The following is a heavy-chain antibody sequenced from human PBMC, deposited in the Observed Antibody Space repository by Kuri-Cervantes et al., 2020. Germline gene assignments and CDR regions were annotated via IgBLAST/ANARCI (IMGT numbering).Heavy chain of an antibody. V-gene: IGHV3-23*01. CDR1: GFTFSDFA. Sequence: GESLKISCAASGFTFSDFAMSWVRQAPGKGLEWVSAISGSGGSTYYADSVKGRFTISRDNSKNTLYLQMNSLRAEDTAVYYCAKDYPGAGHAFDIWGQGTMVTVSS. D-gene: IGHD3-10*01. J-gene: IGHJ3*02. CDR2: ISGSGGST. CDR3: AKDYPGAGHAFDI.